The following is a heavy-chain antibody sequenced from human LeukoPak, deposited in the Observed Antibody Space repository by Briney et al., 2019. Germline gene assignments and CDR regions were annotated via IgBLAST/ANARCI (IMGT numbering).Heavy chain of an antibody. Sequence: PGGSLRLSCAASGFTFSSYGMHWVRQAPGKGLEWVAFIRYDGSNKYYADSVKGRFTISRDNSKNTLYLQMNSLKTEDTAVYYCTRGDLYYDILTGTFPYYFDYWGQGTLVTVSS. CDR2: IRYDGSNK. CDR1: GFTFSSYG. J-gene: IGHJ4*02. D-gene: IGHD3-9*01. V-gene: IGHV3-30*02. CDR3: TRGDLYYDILTGTFPYYFDY.